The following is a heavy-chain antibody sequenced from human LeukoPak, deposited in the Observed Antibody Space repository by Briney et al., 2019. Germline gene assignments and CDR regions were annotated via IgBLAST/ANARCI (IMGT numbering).Heavy chain of an antibody. Sequence: PGGSLRLSCAASGFTFTRYAMSWVRQAPGKGLEWVSGISGSGGSTYYADSAKGRFTISRDNSKNTLYLQMNSLRAEDTAVYYCAALAVAATSAFDIWGQGTMVTVSS. J-gene: IGHJ3*02. CDR1: GFTFTRYA. CDR3: AALAVAATSAFDI. D-gene: IGHD6-19*01. V-gene: IGHV3-23*01. CDR2: ISGSGGST.